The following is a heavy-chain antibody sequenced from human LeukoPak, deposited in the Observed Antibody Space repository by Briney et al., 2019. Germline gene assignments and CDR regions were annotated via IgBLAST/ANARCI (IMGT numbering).Heavy chain of an antibody. V-gene: IGHV3-23*01. CDR1: GFTFSSYA. CDR2: ISGSGGST. J-gene: IGHJ4*02. CDR3: ARLRGYSGYDHFDY. Sequence: GGSLRLSCAASGFTFSSYAMSWVRQAPGKGLEWVSAISGSGGSTYYADSVKGRFTISRDDSKNTLYLQMNSLRAEDTAVYYCARLRGYSGYDHFDYWGQGTLVTVSS. D-gene: IGHD5-12*01.